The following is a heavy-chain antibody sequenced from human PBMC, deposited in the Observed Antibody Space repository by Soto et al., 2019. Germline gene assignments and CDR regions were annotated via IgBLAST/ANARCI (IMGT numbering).Heavy chain of an antibody. CDR1: GGSISSSSYY. V-gene: IGHV4-39*01. CDR2: IYYSGST. J-gene: IGHJ5*02. D-gene: IGHD1-26*01. Sequence: QLQLQESGPGLVKPSETLSLTCTVSGGSISSSSYYWGWIRQPPGKGLEWIGSIYYSGSTYYNPSLKSRVTISVDTSKNQFSLKLSSVTAADTAVYYCASLYEWELAPHWFDPWGQGTLVTVSS. CDR3: ASLYEWELAPHWFDP.